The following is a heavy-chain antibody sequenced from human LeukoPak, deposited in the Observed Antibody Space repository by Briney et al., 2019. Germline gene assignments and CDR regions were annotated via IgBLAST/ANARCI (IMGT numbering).Heavy chain of an antibody. Sequence: GGSLRLSCAASGFTFSSYSMNWVRQAPGKGLEWVSSISAGGGGSYYADSVQGRFTISGDTSKNTLYLQMNSLRAEDTAVYYCAKGGRMVRGVIVTNYYFDYWGQGTLVTVSS. CDR1: GFTFSSYS. J-gene: IGHJ4*02. V-gene: IGHV3-23*01. D-gene: IGHD3-10*01. CDR2: ISAGGGGS. CDR3: AKGGRMVRGVIVTNYYFDY.